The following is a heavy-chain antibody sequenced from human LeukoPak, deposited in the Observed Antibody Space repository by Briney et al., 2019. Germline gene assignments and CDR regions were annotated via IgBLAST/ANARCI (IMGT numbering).Heavy chain of an antibody. J-gene: IGHJ4*02. Sequence: GGSLRLSCAASGWMHWVRQASGKGLVWVSGINHDGTGTYYADSVKGRFTISRDNAKNTLYLQMNSLSADDTAVYYCASVFDSWGQGFLVTVSS. CDR1: GW. V-gene: IGHV3-74*01. CDR3: ASVFDS. CDR2: INHDGTGT.